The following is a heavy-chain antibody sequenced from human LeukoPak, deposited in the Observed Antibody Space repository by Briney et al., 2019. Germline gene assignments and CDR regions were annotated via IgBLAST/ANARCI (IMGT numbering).Heavy chain of an antibody. CDR2: IYYSGST. D-gene: IGHD3-10*01. J-gene: IGHJ4*02. Sequence: SETLSLTCTVSGHSIINSYYWGWIRQPPGKGLEWIGSIYYSGSTYYNPSLKSRVTISVDTSKNQFSLRLSSVTAADTAVYYCSGSHTSATYYADFWGRGTLVTVSS. CDR3: SGSHTSATYYADF. V-gene: IGHV4-38-2*02. CDR1: GHSIINSYY.